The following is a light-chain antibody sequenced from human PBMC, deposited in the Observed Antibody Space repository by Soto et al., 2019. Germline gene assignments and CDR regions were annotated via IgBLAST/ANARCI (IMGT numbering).Light chain of an antibody. CDR2: DVS. V-gene: IGLV2-14*01. Sequence: QSALTQPASVSGSPGQSITISCTGTSSDVGGYNYVSWYQQHPGKAPKLVIYDVSNRPSGVSNRFSGSKSGNTASLTISGLPAEDEADYYCSSYTSSSTLGFGGGTKLTVL. J-gene: IGLJ3*02. CDR3: SSYTSSSTLG. CDR1: SSDVGGYNY.